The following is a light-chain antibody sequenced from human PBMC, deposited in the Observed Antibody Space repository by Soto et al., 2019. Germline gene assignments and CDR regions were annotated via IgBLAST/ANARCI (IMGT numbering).Light chain of an antibody. CDR2: DVS. CDR3: SSYTTSNTRQIV. V-gene: IGLV2-14*01. J-gene: IGLJ1*01. Sequence: QSALTKPASVNGSPGQAITISCTGTSSDVGGYTYVSWYQQHPGKAPKFIIYDVSNRPSGVSNRFSGSKSGNTASLTISGLQAEDEADYYCSSYTTSNTRQIVFGTGTKVTVL. CDR1: SSDVGGYTY.